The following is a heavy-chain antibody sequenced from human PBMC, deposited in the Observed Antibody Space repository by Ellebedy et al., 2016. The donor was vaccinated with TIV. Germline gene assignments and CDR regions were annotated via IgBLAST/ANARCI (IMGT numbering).Heavy chain of an antibody. J-gene: IGHJ4*02. Sequence: GESLKISXAASGFTFSSYGMHWVRQAPGKGLEWVAVIWYDGSNKYYADSVKGRFTISRDNSKNTLYLQMNSLRAEDTAVYYCARVTAAYSGSFDYWGQGTLVTVSS. CDR3: ARVTAAYSGSFDY. CDR2: IWYDGSNK. V-gene: IGHV3-33*08. D-gene: IGHD5-12*01. CDR1: GFTFSSYG.